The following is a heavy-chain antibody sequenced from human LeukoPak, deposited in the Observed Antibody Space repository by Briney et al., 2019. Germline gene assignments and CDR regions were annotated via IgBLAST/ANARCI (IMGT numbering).Heavy chain of an antibody. CDR3: AKREYNFWSGYFF. J-gene: IGHJ4*02. CDR2: INDSGGST. V-gene: IGHV3-23*01. Sequence: PGGSLRLSCAASGFTFSSYAMTWVGQAPGKGLEWFSSINDSGGSTYYADSVEGRFTISRDNSKNTLYLQMNSLRAEDTAVYYCAKREYNFWSGYFFWGQGTLVTVSS. D-gene: IGHD3-3*01. CDR1: GFTFSSYA.